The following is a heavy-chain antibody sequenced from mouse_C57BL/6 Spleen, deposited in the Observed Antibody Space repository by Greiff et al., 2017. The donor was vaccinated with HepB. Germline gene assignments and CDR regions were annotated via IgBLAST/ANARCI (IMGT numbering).Heavy chain of an antibody. D-gene: IGHD1-2*01. V-gene: IGHV1-15*01. Sequence: QVQLQQSGAELVRPGASVTLSCKASGYTFTDYEMHWVKQTPVHGLEWIGAIDPETGGTAYNQKFKGKAILTADKSSSTAYMELRSLTSEDAAVYYCTRRDFVFITFDYWDQGTTLTVAS. CDR2: IDPETGGT. J-gene: IGHJ2*01. CDR1: GYTFTDYE. CDR3: TRRDFVFITFDY.